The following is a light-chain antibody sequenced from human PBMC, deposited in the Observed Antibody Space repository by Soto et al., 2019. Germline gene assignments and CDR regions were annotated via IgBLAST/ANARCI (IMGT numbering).Light chain of an antibody. V-gene: IGKV3-20*01. CDR3: QQYGSTAPIT. CDR1: QSVSSNY. J-gene: IGKJ5*01. CDR2: GAS. Sequence: EIVLTQSPGTLSLSPGEGATLSCRASQSVSSNYLAWYQQKPGQAPRLLIYGASSRATGIPDRFSGSGFGMDFTLAISRLEPEDFAVYYCQQYGSTAPITFGQGTRLDIK.